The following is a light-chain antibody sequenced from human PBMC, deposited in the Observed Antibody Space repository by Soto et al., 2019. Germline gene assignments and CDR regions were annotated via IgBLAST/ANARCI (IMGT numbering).Light chain of an antibody. J-gene: IGKJ4*01. V-gene: IGKV3D-20*02. CDR3: QQYNNWSGP. CDR2: GAS. Sequence: EIVLTQSPGTLSLSPGERATLSCRASQSVNNNYLAWHQQKPGQAPRLLIYGASSRATGIPVRFSGSGSGTDFTLTISRLEPEDFAVYYCQQYNNWSGPFGGGTKVDIK. CDR1: QSVNNNY.